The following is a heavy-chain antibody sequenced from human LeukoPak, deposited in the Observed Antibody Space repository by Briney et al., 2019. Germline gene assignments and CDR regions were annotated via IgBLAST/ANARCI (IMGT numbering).Heavy chain of an antibody. V-gene: IGHV1-69*01. CDR1: GGTFSSYA. J-gene: IGHJ4*02. CDR3: ARSIVTSPSVAYDFWSGYYFQYFDY. Sequence: SVKVSCKASGGTFSSYAISWVRQAPGQGLEWMGGIIPIFGTANYAQKFQGRVTITADESTSTAYMELSSLRSEDTAVYYCARSIVTSPSVAYDFWSGYYFQYFDYWGQGTLVTVSS. CDR2: IIPIFGTA. D-gene: IGHD3-3*01.